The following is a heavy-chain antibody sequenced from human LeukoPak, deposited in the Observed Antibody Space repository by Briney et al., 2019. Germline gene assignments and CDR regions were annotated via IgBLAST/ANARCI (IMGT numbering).Heavy chain of an antibody. CDR2: IYGSGVSI. CDR3: AKDLGWELPAEAY. Sequence: GGSLRLSCVASGFTFKNYVMNWVRQAPGKGLEWLATIYGSGVSISYADAVKGRFTISRDNSNNTLSLQMNSLRAEDTAMYYCAKDLGWELPAEAYWGQGILVTVSS. CDR1: GFTFKNYV. J-gene: IGHJ4*02. V-gene: IGHV3-23*01. D-gene: IGHD1-26*01.